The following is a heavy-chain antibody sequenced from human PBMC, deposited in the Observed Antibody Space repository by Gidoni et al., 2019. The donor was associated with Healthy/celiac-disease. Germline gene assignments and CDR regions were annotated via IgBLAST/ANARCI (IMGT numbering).Heavy chain of an antibody. Sequence: EVQLVQSGAEVKKPGESLRISCKGSGYSFTSYWISWVRQMPGKGLEWMGRIDPSDSYTNYSPSFQGHVTISADKSISTAYLQWSSLKASDTAMYYCARGYYYDSSGYQTLEDAFDIWGQGTMVTVSS. CDR2: IDPSDSYT. J-gene: IGHJ3*02. CDR3: ARGYYYDSSGYQTLEDAFDI. D-gene: IGHD3-22*01. V-gene: IGHV5-10-1*03. CDR1: GYSFTSYW.